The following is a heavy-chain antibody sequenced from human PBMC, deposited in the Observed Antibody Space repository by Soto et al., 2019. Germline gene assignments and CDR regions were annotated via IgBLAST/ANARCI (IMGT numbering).Heavy chain of an antibody. CDR2: IYYSGST. CDR1: GGSISSSSYY. J-gene: IGHJ6*02. D-gene: IGHD6-19*01. CDR3: ARVPGIAVAGTGVFYYYYGMDV. Sequence: PSETLSLTCTVSGGSISSSSYYWGWIRQPPGKGLEWIGSIYYSGSTNYNPSLKSRVTISVDTSKNQFSLKLSSVTAADTAVYYCARVPGIAVAGTGVFYYYYGMDVWGQGTTVTVSS. V-gene: IGHV4-39*07.